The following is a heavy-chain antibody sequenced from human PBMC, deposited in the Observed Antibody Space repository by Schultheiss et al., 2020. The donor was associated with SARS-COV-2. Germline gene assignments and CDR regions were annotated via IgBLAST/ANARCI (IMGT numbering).Heavy chain of an antibody. D-gene: IGHD2-2*01. CDR1: GYSISSGYY. V-gene: IGHV4-61*02. CDR2: IYTSGST. CDR3: ARGIVVVPAATDYYYYYMDV. J-gene: IGHJ6*03. Sequence: SQTLSLTCAVSGYSISSGYYWGWIRQPAGKGLEWIGRIYTSGSTNYNPSLKSRVTISVDTSKNQFSLKLSSVTAADTAVYYCARGIVVVPAATDYYYYYMDVWGKGTTVTVSS.